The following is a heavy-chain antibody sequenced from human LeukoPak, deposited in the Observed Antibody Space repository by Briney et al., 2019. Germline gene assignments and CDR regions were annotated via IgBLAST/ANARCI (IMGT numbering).Heavy chain of an antibody. J-gene: IGHJ4*02. CDR2: ISYDGTNK. CDR3: ARDPTTDDSSAYLSLGYFDY. D-gene: IGHD3-22*01. CDR1: GFTFSSYA. Sequence: GGSLRLSCAASGFTFSSYAVHWVRQAPGKGLEWVAVISYDGTNKYYADSVKGRFTISRDNSKNTLYLQMNSLRAEDTAVYYCARDPTTDDSSAYLSLGYFDYWGQGTLVTVSS. V-gene: IGHV3-30-3*01.